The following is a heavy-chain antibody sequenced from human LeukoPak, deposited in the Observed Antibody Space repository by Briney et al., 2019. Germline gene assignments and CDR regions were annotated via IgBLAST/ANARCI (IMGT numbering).Heavy chain of an antibody. Sequence: ASVKVSCKASGYTFTYRYLHWVRQAPGQGLEWMGIINPSGGSTSYAQKFQGRVTMTRDTSTSTVYMELSSLRSEDTAVYYCARDMDYYGSGSYYSNWFDPWGQGTLVTVSS. CDR2: INPSGGST. CDR3: ARDMDYYGSGSYYSNWFDP. V-gene: IGHV1-46*01. D-gene: IGHD3-10*01. CDR1: GYTFTYRY. J-gene: IGHJ5*02.